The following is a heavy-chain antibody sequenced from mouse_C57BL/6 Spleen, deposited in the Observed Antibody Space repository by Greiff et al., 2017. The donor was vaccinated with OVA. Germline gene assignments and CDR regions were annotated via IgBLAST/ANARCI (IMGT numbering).Heavy chain of an antibody. CDR2: IYPGGGYT. CDR1: GYTFTNYW. D-gene: IGHD1-1*01. V-gene: IGHV1-63*01. CDR3: ASSSYEYFDV. Sequence: VQLQQSGAELVRPGTSVKMSCKASGYTFTNYWIGWAKQRPGHGLEWIGDIYPGGGYTNYNEKFKGKATLTADKSSSTAYMQFSSLTSEDSAIYYCASSSYEYFDVWGTGTTVTVSS. J-gene: IGHJ1*03.